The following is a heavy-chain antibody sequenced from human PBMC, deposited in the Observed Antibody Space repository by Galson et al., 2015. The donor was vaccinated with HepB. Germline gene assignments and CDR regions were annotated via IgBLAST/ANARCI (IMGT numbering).Heavy chain of an antibody. CDR1: GFTFSSYG. V-gene: IGHV3-30*18. CDR3: AKPMTTVTSYYFDY. CDR2: ISYDGSNK. D-gene: IGHD4-17*01. Sequence: SLRLSCAASGFTFSSYGMHWVRQAPGKGLEWVAVISYDGSNKYYADSVKGRFTISRDNSKNTLYLQMNSLRAEDTAVYYCAKPMTTVTSYYFDYWGQGTLVTVSS. J-gene: IGHJ4*02.